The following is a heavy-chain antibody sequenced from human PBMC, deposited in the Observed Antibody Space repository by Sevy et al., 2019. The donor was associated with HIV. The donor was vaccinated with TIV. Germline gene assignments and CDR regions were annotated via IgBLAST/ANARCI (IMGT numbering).Heavy chain of an antibody. CDR2: IYSGGST. J-gene: IGHJ6*02. D-gene: IGHD6-13*01. V-gene: IGHV3-53*01. CDR3: ARDGGIAAAGYYYYYCMDV. CDR1: GFTVSSNY. Sequence: GGSLRLSCAASGFTVSSNYMSWVRQAPGKGLEWVSVIYSGGSTYYADSVKGRFTISRDNSKNTLYLQMNSLRAEDTAVYYCARDGGIAAAGYYYYYCMDVWGQGTTVTVSS.